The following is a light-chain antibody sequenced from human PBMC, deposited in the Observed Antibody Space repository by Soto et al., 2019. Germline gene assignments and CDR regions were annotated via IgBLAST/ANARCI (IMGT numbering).Light chain of an antibody. CDR1: RSVSSSD. CDR2: GAS. CDR3: QQYGSSPPSWT. V-gene: IGKV3-20*01. J-gene: IGKJ1*01. Sequence: ETVLTQSPGTLSLSPGERATLFCRASRSVSSSDLAWYQQKPGQSPRLLIYGASSRATGIPDRFSGSGSGTDFTLTITRLEPEDFAVYYCQQYGSSPPSWTFGQGTKVEIK.